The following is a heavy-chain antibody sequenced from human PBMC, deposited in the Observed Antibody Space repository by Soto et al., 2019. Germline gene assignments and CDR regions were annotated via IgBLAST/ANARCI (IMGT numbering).Heavy chain of an antibody. D-gene: IGHD6-13*01. Sequence: SETLSLTCAVSGYSISSGYYWGWIRQPPGKGLEWIGSIYHRGSTYYNPSLKSRVTISVDTSKNQFSLKLSSVTAADTAVYYCARAGLVLIAAAGLNWFDPWGQGTLVTVSS. J-gene: IGHJ5*02. CDR1: GYSISSGYY. CDR3: ARAGLVLIAAAGLNWFDP. CDR2: IYHRGST. V-gene: IGHV4-38-2*01.